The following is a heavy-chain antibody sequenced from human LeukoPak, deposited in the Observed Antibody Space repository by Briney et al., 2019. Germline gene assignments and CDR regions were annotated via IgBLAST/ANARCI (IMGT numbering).Heavy chain of an antibody. J-gene: IGHJ6*03. V-gene: IGHV4-34*01. Sequence: SETLSLTCAVYGGSFSGYYWSWIRQPPGKGLEWIGEINHSGSTNYNPSLKSRVTISVDTSKNQFSLKLSSVTAADTAVYYCAGGSGYPYYYYMDVWGKGTTVTISS. CDR1: GGSFSGYY. CDR3: AGGSGYPYYYYMDV. D-gene: IGHD5-12*01. CDR2: INHSGST.